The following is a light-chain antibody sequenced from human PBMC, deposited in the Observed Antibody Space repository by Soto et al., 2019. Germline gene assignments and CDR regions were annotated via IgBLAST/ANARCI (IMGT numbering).Light chain of an antibody. CDR2: GAS. Sequence: VLTQSPATLSLSPGERATLSCRASESISRDYLAWYQQRLGQAPRLLIYGASSGATGIPDRFSGSGSGTDFTLTISRLEPEDFAIYYCQQYGSSPWTFGQGTKVDIK. V-gene: IGKV3-20*01. CDR3: QQYGSSPWT. CDR1: ESISRDY. J-gene: IGKJ1*01.